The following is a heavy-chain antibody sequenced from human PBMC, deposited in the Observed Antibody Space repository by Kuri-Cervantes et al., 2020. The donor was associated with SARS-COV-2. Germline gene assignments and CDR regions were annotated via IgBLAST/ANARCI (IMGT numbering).Heavy chain of an antibody. Sequence: GESLKISCAASGFTFSSYWMHWVRQAPGKGLEWVSGIYWNGGTVRYAESVKGRFTISRDNAKNSLFLQMNSLRVEDAALYYCARGFYSTSGYYFTYYGMDVWGPGTTVTVSS. J-gene: IGHJ6*02. D-gene: IGHD3-22*01. CDR1: GFTFSSYW. CDR3: ARGFYSTSGYYFTYYGMDV. CDR2: IYWNGGTV. V-gene: IGHV3-20*04.